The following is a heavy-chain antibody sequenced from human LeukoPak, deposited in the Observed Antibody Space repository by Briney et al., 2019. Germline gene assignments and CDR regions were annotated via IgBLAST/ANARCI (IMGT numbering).Heavy chain of an antibody. Sequence: SVKVSCKGTGGTFSSYAISWVRQAPGQGLEWMGGIIPIFGTANYAQKFQGRVTITTDESTSTAYMELSSLRSEDTAVYYCAMTYYDFWSGYYSLAFDIWGQGTMVTVSS. CDR3: AMTYYDFWSGYYSLAFDI. J-gene: IGHJ3*02. CDR1: GGTFSSYA. V-gene: IGHV1-69*05. CDR2: IIPIFGTA. D-gene: IGHD3-3*01.